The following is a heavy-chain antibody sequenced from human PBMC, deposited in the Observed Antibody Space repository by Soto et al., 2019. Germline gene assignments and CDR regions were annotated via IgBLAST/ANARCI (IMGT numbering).Heavy chain of an antibody. CDR3: ARAHLGYSYGYNPVDY. D-gene: IGHD5-18*01. V-gene: IGHV3-13*01. Sequence: SGGSLRLSCAASGFTFSSYDMHWVRQATGKGLEWVSAIGTAGDTYYPGSVKGRFTISRENAKNSLYLQMNSLRAEDTAVYYCARAHLGYSYGYNPVDYWGQGTLVTVSS. CDR1: GFTFSSYD. CDR2: IGTAGDT. J-gene: IGHJ4*02.